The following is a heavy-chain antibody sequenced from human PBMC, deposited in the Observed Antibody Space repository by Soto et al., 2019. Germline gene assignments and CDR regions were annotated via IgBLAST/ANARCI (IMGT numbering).Heavy chain of an antibody. CDR3: ARRGGATIMDY. D-gene: IGHD5-12*01. CDR1: GGSISSSSYS. J-gene: IGHJ4*02. CDR2: IYYSGST. Sequence: SETLSLTCTDSGGSISSSSYSWDWIRQPPGKGLEWIGSIYYSGSTYYNPSLKSRVTISVDTSKKQFSLKLSSVTAADTAVYYCARRGGATIMDYWGQGTLVTVSS. V-gene: IGHV4-39*01.